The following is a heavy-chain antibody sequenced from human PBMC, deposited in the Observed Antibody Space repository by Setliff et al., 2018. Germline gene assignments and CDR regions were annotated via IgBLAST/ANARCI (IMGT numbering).Heavy chain of an antibody. CDR2: LNPNNGNT. D-gene: IGHD5-12*01. Sequence: ASVKVSCKASGYTFTNYGINWVRQAAGQGLEWMGWLNPNNGNTGYAQKFQGRLTMTRDTSISTAYMELSSLRSEDTAVYYCARGQDVDLVAMNYWGQGTLVTVSS. V-gene: IGHV1-8*02. J-gene: IGHJ4*02. CDR3: ARGQDVDLVAMNY. CDR1: GYTFTNYG.